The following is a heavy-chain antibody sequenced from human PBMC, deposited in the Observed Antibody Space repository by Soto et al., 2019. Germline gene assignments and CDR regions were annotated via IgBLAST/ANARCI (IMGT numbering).Heavy chain of an antibody. Sequence: GGSLRLSCAASGFTFSSYEMNWVRQAPGKGLEWVSYISSSGSTIYYADSVKGRFTISRDNAKNSLYLQMNSLRAEDTAVYYCARGGYSYDTFDYWGQGTLVTVSS. V-gene: IGHV3-48*03. CDR1: GFTFSSYE. D-gene: IGHD5-18*01. J-gene: IGHJ4*02. CDR2: ISSSGSTI. CDR3: ARGGYSYDTFDY.